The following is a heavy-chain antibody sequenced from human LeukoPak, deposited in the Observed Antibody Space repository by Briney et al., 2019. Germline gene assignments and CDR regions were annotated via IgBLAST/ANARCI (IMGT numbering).Heavy chain of an antibody. CDR3: AKMEAWTTVTGSGVDY. CDR2: ISGSGGST. CDR1: GFTFSSYA. V-gene: IGHV3-23*01. D-gene: IGHD4-17*01. J-gene: IGHJ4*02. Sequence: GGSLRLSCAASGFTFSSYAMGWVRQAPGKGLEWVSDISGSGGSTYYADSVKGRFTISRDNSKNTLYLQMNSLRAEDTAVYYCAKMEAWTTVTGSGVDYWGQGTLVTVSS.